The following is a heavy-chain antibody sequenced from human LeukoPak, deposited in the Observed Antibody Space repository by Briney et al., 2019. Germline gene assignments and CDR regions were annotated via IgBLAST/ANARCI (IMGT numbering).Heavy chain of an antibody. Sequence: AASVKVSCKASGYTFTGYYMHWVRQAPGQGLEWMGWINTNTGNPTYAQGFTGRFVFSLDTSVSTAYLQISSLKAEGTAVYYCARAGSSSWYGYYYYYYIDVWGKGTTVTVSS. CDR1: GYTFTGYY. D-gene: IGHD6-13*01. J-gene: IGHJ6*03. CDR3: ARAGSSSWYGYYYYYYIDV. CDR2: INTNTGNP. V-gene: IGHV7-4-1*02.